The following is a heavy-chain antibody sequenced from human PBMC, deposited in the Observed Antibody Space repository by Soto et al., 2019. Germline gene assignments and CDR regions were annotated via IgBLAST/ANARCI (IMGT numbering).Heavy chain of an antibody. J-gene: IGHJ4*02. CDR3: ARTKCSGGSCYSWSLDY. D-gene: IGHD2-15*01. Sequence: SETLSLTCTVSGGSITTGGYYWSWIRQLPGKGLEWIGHRYYSESTYYNPSLKSRVSISLDTSKNQFSLKLSFVTAADTAMYYCARTKCSGGSCYSWSLDYWGQGTPLTVSS. V-gene: IGHV4-31*03. CDR2: RYYSEST. CDR1: GGSITTGGYY.